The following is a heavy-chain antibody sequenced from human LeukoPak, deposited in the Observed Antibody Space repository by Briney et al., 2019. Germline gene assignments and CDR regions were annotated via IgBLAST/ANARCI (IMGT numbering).Heavy chain of an antibody. CDR1: GGSFSGYY. V-gene: IGHV4-34*01. J-gene: IGHJ4*02. D-gene: IGHD2-2*01. CDR2: INHSGST. Sequence: SETLSLTCAVYGGSFSGYYWSWIRQPPGKGLEWIGEINHSGSTNYNPSLKSRVTISVDTSKNQFSRKLSSVTAADTAVYYCARGRDIVVVPAAIEYFDYWGQGTLVTVSS. CDR3: ARGRDIVVVPAAIEYFDY.